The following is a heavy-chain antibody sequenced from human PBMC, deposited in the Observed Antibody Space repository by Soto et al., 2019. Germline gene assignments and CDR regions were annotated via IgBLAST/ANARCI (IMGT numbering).Heavy chain of an antibody. Sequence: GGSLRLSCAASGFTFSSYAMSWVRQAPGKGLEWVSAISGSGGSTYYADSVKGRFTISRDNSKNTLYLQMNSLRAEDTAVYYCANSRDRYSIYYYYGMDVWGQGTTVTVS. CDR2: ISGSGGST. D-gene: IGHD2-2*01. V-gene: IGHV3-23*01. CDR1: GFTFSSYA. J-gene: IGHJ6*02. CDR3: ANSRDRYSIYYYYGMDV.